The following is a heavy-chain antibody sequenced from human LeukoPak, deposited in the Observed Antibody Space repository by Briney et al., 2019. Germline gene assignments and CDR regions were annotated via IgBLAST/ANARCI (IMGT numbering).Heavy chain of an antibody. J-gene: IGHJ4*02. CDR2: TYYTGST. V-gene: IGHV4-59*01. CDR1: GGSISSYY. D-gene: IGHD1-26*01. CDR3: ARGNSGSYYGFDY. Sequence: SETLSLTCTVSGGSISSYYWSWIRQPPGKGLEWIGYTYYTGSTNYNPSLKSRVTISVDTSKNQFSLKLSSVTAADTAVYYCARGNSGSYYGFDYWGQGTLVTVS.